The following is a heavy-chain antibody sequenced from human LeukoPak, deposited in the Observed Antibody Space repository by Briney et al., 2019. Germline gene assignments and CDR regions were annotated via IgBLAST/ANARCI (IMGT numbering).Heavy chain of an antibody. Sequence: GGSLRLSCAASGFTFSSYAMHWVRQAPGKGLEWMAVISYDGSNKYYADTVKRRFTISPDNSKNTLYLQMNSLRAEHTAVYYCARGGPYCSSTSCPTAYCSQPTLATVSA. V-gene: IGHV3-30*01. J-gene: IGHJ4*02. D-gene: IGHD2-2*01. CDR3: ARGGPYCSSTSCPTAY. CDR1: GFTFSSYA. CDR2: ISYDGSNK.